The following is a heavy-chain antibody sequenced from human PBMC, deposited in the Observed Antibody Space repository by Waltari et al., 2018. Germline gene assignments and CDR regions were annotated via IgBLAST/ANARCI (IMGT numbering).Heavy chain of an antibody. D-gene: IGHD6-19*01. J-gene: IGHJ3*02. CDR1: GYTFTGYY. CDR2: LNPNSGGT. Sequence: QVQLVQSGAEVKKPGASVKVSCKASGYTFTGYYMHWVRQAPGQGLAWVGWLNPNSGGTNIAQKCQGRVTMTRDTSISTAYMELSRLRSDDTAVYYCARQGSYSSGWYHSDAFDIWGQGTMVTVSS. V-gene: IGHV1-2*02. CDR3: ARQGSYSSGWYHSDAFDI.